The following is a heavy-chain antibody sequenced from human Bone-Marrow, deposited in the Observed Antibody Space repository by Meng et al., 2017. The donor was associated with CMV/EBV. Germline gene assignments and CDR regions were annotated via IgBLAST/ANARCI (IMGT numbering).Heavy chain of an antibody. V-gene: IGHV3-21*01. CDR3: ARGQELGYCTNGVCYIDY. D-gene: IGHD2-8*01. J-gene: IGHJ4*02. CDR2: ISRGSSYI. Sequence: GESLKISCAASGFTFSSYTMNWVRQAPGKGLEWVSSISRGSSYIYYADSVKGRFTISRDDAKNSLYLQMNSLRVEDTAVYFCARGQELGYCTNGVCYIDYWGQGTLVTVSS. CDR1: GFTFSSYT.